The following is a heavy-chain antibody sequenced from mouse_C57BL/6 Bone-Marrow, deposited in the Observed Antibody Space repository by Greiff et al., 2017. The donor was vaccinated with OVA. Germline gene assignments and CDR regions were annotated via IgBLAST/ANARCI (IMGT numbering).Heavy chain of an antibody. V-gene: IGHV1-82*01. CDR1: GYAFSSSW. Sequence: QVQLQQSGPELVKPGASVKISCKASGYAFSSSWMNWVKQRPGKGLEWIGRIYPGDGDTNYNGKFKGKATLTADKSSSTAYMQLSSLTSEDSAVYFCARLWYYFDYWGQGTTLTVSS. D-gene: IGHD6-1*01. J-gene: IGHJ2*01. CDR3: ARLWYYFDY. CDR2: IYPGDGDT.